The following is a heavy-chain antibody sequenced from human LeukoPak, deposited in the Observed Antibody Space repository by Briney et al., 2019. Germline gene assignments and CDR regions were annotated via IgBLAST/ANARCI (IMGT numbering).Heavy chain of an antibody. CDR2: IYHGESDT. Sequence: GESLKISCKGFGYSLINYWIVWVRQMPGHSLECMGIIYHGESDTSFSPSFQGQVTLSADRSISTTFLQWSSLKASDTAMYYCARHSIIRGATTQRMQNGPGDYWGQGTLVTVSS. V-gene: IGHV5-51*01. J-gene: IGHJ4*02. D-gene: IGHD3-10*01. CDR1: GYSLINYW. CDR3: ARHSIIRGATTQRMQNGPGDY.